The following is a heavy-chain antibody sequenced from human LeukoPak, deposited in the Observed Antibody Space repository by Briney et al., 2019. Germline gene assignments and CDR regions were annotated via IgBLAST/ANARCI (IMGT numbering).Heavy chain of an antibody. V-gene: IGHV3-21*01. D-gene: IGHD3-16*01. CDR2: ISSSSSHI. J-gene: IGHJ4*02. CDR3: ARDWGPDDY. Sequence: GSLRLSCAASGFIFTSYTMSWVRQAPGKGLEWVSSISSSSSHIYYAGSVKGRFTISRDNPKNSLYLQMNSLRAEDTAVYYCARDWGPDDYWGQGTLVTVSS. CDR1: GFIFTSYT.